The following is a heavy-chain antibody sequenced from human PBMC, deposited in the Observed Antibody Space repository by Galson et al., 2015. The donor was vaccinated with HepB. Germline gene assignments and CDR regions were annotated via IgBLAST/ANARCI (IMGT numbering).Heavy chain of an antibody. J-gene: IGHJ6*02. Sequence: SLRLSCAASGFTFSSYGMHWVRQAPGKGLEWVAVIWYDGSNKYYADSVKGRFTISRDNSKNTLYLQMNSLRAEDTAVYYCARDPLRRGMAVAGVYYYYGMDVWGQGTTVTVSS. CDR2: IWYDGSNK. CDR1: GFTFSSYG. D-gene: IGHD6-19*01. V-gene: IGHV3-33*01. CDR3: ARDPLRRGMAVAGVYYYYGMDV.